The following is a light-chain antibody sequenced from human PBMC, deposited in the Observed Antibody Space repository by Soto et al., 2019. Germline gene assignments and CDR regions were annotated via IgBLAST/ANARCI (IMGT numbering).Light chain of an antibody. CDR1: SSDVGGYNY. J-gene: IGLJ2*01. CDR3: SSYTCSSTLVV. CDR2: EVS. V-gene: IGLV2-14*01. Sequence: QSALTQPASVSGSPGQSITISCTGTSSDVGGYNYVSWYQQHPGKAPKLMIYEVSNRPSGVSNRVSGSKSGNTASLTISGLQAEDEDDYYCSSYTCSSTLVVFGGGTKLTVL.